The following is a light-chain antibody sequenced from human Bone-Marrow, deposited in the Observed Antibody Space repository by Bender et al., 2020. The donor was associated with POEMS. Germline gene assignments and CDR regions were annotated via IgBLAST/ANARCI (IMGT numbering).Light chain of an antibody. CDR1: SSNIGNHG. V-gene: IGLV1-36*01. Sequence: QSVVTQQSSVSEAPRQRVTISCSGSSSNIGNHGVNWYQQLPGEAPKLLIYYDDLLTPGVSDRFSASKSGTSASLAISELRAEDEALYYCSAWDSSLNGWVFGGGTKLAVL. CDR2: YDD. J-gene: IGLJ3*02. CDR3: SAWDSSLNGWV.